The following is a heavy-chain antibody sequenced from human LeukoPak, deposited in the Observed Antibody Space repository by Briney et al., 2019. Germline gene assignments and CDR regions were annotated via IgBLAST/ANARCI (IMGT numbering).Heavy chain of an antibody. J-gene: IGHJ4*02. CDR2: ISWNSGSI. CDR3: AKEGVRGVYFDY. CDR1: GFTFDDYA. D-gene: IGHD3-10*01. V-gene: IGHV3-9*01. Sequence: PGRSLRLSCAASGFTFDDYAMHWVRQAPGKGLEWVSGISWNSGSIGYADSAKGRFTISRDNAKNSLYLQMSSLRAEDTALYYCAKEGVRGVYFDYWGQGTLVTVSS.